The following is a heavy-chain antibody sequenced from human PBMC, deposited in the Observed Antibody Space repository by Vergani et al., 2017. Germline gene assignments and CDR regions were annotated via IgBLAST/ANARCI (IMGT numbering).Heavy chain of an antibody. Sequence: QVQLVQSGAEVKKPGSSVKVSCKASGGTFSSFSISWLRQAPGQALEWLGGFIPIFGTANYAQQFQGRVTITADESTSPAYMELSSLRSEDTAVYYCARERKGGLDGGNSFDYWGQGTLVTVSS. V-gene: IGHV1-69*01. D-gene: IGHD4-23*01. CDR1: GGTFSSFS. J-gene: IGHJ4*02. CDR2: FIPIFGTA. CDR3: ARERKGGLDGGNSFDY.